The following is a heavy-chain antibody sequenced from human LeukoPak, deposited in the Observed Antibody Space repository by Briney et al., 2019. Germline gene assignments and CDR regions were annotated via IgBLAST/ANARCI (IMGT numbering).Heavy chain of an antibody. Sequence: PGGSLRLSCAASGFTFSSIAMSWVRQAPDKGLEWVSTISGSGGGTYYADSVKGRFTISRDDSKNTLYLQMNSLRADDAAVYYCAKDLGRYRNNFLYYWGQGNLVTVSS. V-gene: IGHV3-23*01. J-gene: IGHJ4*02. CDR2: ISGSGGGT. D-gene: IGHD1-26*01. CDR1: GFTFSSIA. CDR3: AKDLGRYRNNFLYY.